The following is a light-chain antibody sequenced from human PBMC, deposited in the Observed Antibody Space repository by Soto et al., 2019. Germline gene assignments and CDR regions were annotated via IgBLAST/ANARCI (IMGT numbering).Light chain of an antibody. J-gene: IGKJ4*01. V-gene: IGKV1-16*02. CDR3: QQYNSYPLT. CDR2: AAS. Sequence: DIQMTQSPSSLSASVGDRVTITCRASQGIRNYLVWFQQKPGKAPKSLIYAASTLQSGVPSKFSGSGSGTDFTLPISSLQPEDSATYYCQQYNSYPLTFVGGTKVEIK. CDR1: QGIRNY.